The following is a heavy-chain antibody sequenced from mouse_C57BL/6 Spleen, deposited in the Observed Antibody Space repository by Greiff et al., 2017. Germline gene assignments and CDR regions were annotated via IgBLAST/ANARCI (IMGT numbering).Heavy chain of an antibody. D-gene: IGHD4-1*01. V-gene: IGHV1-50*01. CDR2: IDPSDSYT. CDR3: ARLDWYAMDY. Sequence: QVQLKQPGAELVKPGASVKLSCKASGYTFTSYWMQWVKQRPGQGLEWIGEIDPSDSYTNYNQKFKGKATLTVDTSSSTAYMQLSSLTSEDSAVYYCARLDWYAMDYWGQGTSVTVSS. CDR1: GYTFTSYW. J-gene: IGHJ4*01.